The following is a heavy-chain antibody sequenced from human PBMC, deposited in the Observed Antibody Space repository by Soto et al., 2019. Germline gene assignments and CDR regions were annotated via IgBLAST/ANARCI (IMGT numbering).Heavy chain of an antibody. CDR1: GFIFRNAW. CDR2: IKSEAAGGTA. Sequence: GGSLRLSCAASGFIFRNAWMSWVRQAPGKGLEWVGRIKSEAAGGTAAYAAPVKGRFIISRDDSRNTLYLQMNSLKTEDTAVYYCTTAHPRGPDYWGQGTLVTVSS. V-gene: IGHV3-15*01. J-gene: IGHJ4*02. D-gene: IGHD5-12*01. CDR3: TTAHPRGPDY.